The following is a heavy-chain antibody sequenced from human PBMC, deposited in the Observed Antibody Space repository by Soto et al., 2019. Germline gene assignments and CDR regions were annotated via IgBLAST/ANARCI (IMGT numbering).Heavy chain of an antibody. V-gene: IGHV3-7*03. J-gene: IGHJ4*02. CDR1: GFTFSSYW. Sequence: GGSLRLSCAASGFTFSSYWMSWVRQAPGKGLEWVANIKQDGSEKYYVDSVKGRFTISRDNAKNSLYLQMNSLRAEDTAVYYCARAEGSGWSELDYWGQGTLVTVSS. D-gene: IGHD6-19*01. CDR3: ARAEGSGWSELDY. CDR2: IKQDGSEK.